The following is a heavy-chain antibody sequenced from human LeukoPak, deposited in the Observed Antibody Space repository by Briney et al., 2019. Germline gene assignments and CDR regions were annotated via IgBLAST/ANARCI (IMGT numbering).Heavy chain of an antibody. V-gene: IGHV6-1*01. D-gene: IGHD4-17*01. J-gene: IGHJ6*02. CDR1: GDSVSSNSAG. CDR2: TYYRSKWYN. Sequence: SQTLSLTCAISGDSVSSNSAGWNWSRQSPSRGLELLGSTYYRSKWYNDYAVSVKSRIHITPDTSKNQFSLQLNSVTPEDTAVYYCASGRAATYGGHYYGMDVWGQGTTVTVSS. CDR3: ASGRAATYGGHYYGMDV.